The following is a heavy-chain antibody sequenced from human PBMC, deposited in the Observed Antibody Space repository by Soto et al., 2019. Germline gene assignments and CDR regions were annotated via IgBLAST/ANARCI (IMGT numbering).Heavy chain of an antibody. D-gene: IGHD1-26*01. J-gene: IGHJ6*03. Sequence: ASVKVSCKSSGDSFNDYYIHWVRPAPGQGLEWMGWINPNGGATKYAQKFQGRVTVTRATPIRTVYMELSSLRSDDTMVYYGARESGGATATLDYYYFYMDVWGKGTMVTVSS. CDR1: GDSFNDYY. CDR3: ARESGGATATLDYYYFYMDV. CDR2: INPNGGAT. V-gene: IGHV1-2*02.